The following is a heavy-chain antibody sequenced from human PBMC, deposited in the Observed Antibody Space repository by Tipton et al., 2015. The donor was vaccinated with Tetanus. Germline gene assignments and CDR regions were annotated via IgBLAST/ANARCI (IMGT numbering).Heavy chain of an antibody. CDR2: IKQDGSAK. CDR3: ARDSTYLFDY. J-gene: IGHJ4*02. CDR1: GFTFSSYW. D-gene: IGHD2-2*01. Sequence: SLRLSCAASGFTFSSYWMSWVRQAPGKGLERVADIKQDGSAKYYVDSVKGRFTISRDNAKNSLYLQMNSLRAEDTAVYYCARDSTYLFDYWGQGTLVTVSS. V-gene: IGHV3-7*01.